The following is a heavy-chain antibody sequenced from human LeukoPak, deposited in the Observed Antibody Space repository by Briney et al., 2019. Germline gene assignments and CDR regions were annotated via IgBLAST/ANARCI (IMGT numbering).Heavy chain of an antibody. CDR1: GGTFSSYA. CDR2: IIPIFGTA. CDR3: ARERGITMIVVDSSFDY. Sequence: ASVKVSCKASGGTFSSYAISWVRQAPGQGLEWMGGIIPIFGTANYAQKFQGRVTVTRDTSTSTVYMELSSLRSEDTAVYYCARERGITMIVVDSSFDYWGQGTLVTVSS. V-gene: IGHV1-69*05. D-gene: IGHD3-22*01. J-gene: IGHJ4*02.